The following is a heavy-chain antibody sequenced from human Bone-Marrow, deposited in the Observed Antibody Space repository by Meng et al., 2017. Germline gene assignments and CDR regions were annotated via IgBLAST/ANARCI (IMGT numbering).Heavy chain of an antibody. J-gene: IGHJ4*02. V-gene: IGHV4-34*01. Sequence: QVRLRQGGSGLLRASETLSLTCVVSGGSFSDYYWSWIRQPPGKGLEWIGEINHSGSTNYNPSLESRATISVDTSQNNLSLKLSSVTAADSAVYYCARGPTTMAHDFDYWGQGTLVTVSS. CDR3: ARGPTTMAHDFDY. CDR1: GGSFSDYY. CDR2: INHSGST. D-gene: IGHD4-11*01.